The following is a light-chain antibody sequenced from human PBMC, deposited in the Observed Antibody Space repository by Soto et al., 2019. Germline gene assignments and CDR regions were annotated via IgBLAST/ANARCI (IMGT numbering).Light chain of an antibody. V-gene: IGLV2-11*01. J-gene: IGLJ1*01. CDR1: SNDVGDYDY. CDR3: CSYAGGYTFV. CDR2: DVN. Sequence: QSALTQPRSVSGSPGQSVTISCTGTSNDVGDYDYVSWYQQYPGKAPKLIIYDVNKRPSGVPDRFSGSKSGNTASLTISALQAEHEADYYCCSYAGGYTFVFGTGTKLTVL.